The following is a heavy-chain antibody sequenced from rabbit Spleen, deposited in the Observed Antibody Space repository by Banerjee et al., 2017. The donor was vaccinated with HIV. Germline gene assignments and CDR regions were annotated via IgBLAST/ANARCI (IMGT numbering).Heavy chain of an antibody. V-gene: IGHV1S40*01. D-gene: IGHD4-1*01. CDR3: ARDLAGVVGWNFGL. Sequence: LVESGGGLVKPGASLTLTCTACGFSFSHGYVMCWFRQAPGKGLECISCIHMISSGAVYATWAKCRFPISGASWTPVSLQITSLTAADTAIYFCARDLAGVVGWNFGLWGQGTLVTVS. CDR1: GFSFSHGYV. J-gene: IGHJ3*01. CDR2: IHMISSGA.